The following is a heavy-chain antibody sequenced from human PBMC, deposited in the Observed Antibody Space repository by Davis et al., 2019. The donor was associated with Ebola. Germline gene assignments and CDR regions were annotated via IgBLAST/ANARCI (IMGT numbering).Heavy chain of an antibody. CDR3: ARVEWRDWYFDL. Sequence: PSETLSLTCTVSGGSISSYYWSWIRQPPGKGLEWIGEINHSGSTNYNPSLKSRVTISVDTSKNQFSLKLSSVTAADTAVYYCARVEWRDWYFDLWGRGTLVTVSS. D-gene: IGHD3-3*01. V-gene: IGHV4-34*01. J-gene: IGHJ2*01. CDR2: INHSGST. CDR1: GGSISSYY.